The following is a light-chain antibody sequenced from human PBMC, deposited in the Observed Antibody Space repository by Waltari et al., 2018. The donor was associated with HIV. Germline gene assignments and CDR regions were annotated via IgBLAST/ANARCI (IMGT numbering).Light chain of an antibody. CDR3: CTYAGSYTWV. V-gene: IGLV2-11*01. J-gene: IGLJ3*02. CDR1: TSDVGGFNY. Sequence: QSALTQPRSVSGSPGQSVTIPCHGTTSDVGGFNYVSWYQQPPGKAPKLMIYDCSKRPSGVPDRFSGSKSGNTASLTISGLQAEDEADYYCCTYAGSYTWVFGGGTKLTVL. CDR2: DCS.